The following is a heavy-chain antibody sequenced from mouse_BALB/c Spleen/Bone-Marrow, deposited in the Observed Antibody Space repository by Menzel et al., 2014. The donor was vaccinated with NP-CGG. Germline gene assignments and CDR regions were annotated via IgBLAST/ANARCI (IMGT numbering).Heavy chain of an antibody. V-gene: IGHV2-9*02. CDR1: GFSLTSFG. Sequence: VMLVESGPDLVAPSQSLSITCTVSGFSLTSFGIHWVRQPPGKGLEWLGVIWAGGSTNYNSALMSRLSISKDNSKSQVSLKMNSLQTDDTAMYYCARSYYGYDRGYYFDYWGQGATLTVSS. CDR3: ARSYYGYDRGYYFDY. CDR2: IWAGGST. J-gene: IGHJ2*01. D-gene: IGHD2-2*01.